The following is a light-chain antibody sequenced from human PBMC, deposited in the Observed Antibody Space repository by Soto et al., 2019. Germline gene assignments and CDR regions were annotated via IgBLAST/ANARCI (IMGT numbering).Light chain of an antibody. J-gene: IGLJ2*01. CDR2: DVT. V-gene: IGLV2-14*01. Sequence: QLVLTQPASVSGSPGQSITISCTGTSSDVGGYNYVSWYQQHPGKAPKLMIYDVTNRPSGVSNRFSGSKSGNTASLTISGLQADDEADYYCSSYTSTNTLEFGGGTKVTVL. CDR3: SSYTSTNTLE. CDR1: SSDVGGYNY.